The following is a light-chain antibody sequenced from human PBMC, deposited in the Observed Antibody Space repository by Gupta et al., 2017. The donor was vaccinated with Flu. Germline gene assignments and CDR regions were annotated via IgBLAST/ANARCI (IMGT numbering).Light chain of an antibody. Sequence: DVVLTQSPLSLPVTLGQPASISCRSSQSLVSSDGNTFLEWYQQRPGQSFRRLIYKVSNRESGVPDRFSGSGSGTDFTLKISRVEAEDVGVYYCMQGTHWPWTFGQGTKVEIK. CDR3: MQGTHWPWT. CDR1: QSLVSSDGNTF. CDR2: KVS. J-gene: IGKJ1*01. V-gene: IGKV2-30*01.